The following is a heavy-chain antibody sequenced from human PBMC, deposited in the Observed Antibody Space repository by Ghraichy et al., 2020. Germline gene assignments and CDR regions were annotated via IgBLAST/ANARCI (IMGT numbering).Heavy chain of an antibody. CDR3: ARDRARGMDV. J-gene: IGHJ6*02. V-gene: IGHV3-74*01. D-gene: IGHD3-10*01. Sequence: SLRLSCEASGFIFSGFWMHWVRQAPGKGLVWVSRIYSDGSGTIYADSVKGRFTISRDNAKNTLYLQMNTLRAEDTAVYYCARDRARGMDVWGQGTTVTVSS. CDR2: IYSDGSGT. CDR1: GFIFSGFW.